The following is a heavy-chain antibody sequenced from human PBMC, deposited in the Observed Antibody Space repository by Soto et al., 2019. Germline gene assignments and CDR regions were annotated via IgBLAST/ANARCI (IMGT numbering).Heavy chain of an antibody. Sequence: QMQLQASGPGLVKPSETLSLTCTVSGGSIRSYFWSWIRQTQGKKLEWLGYVYHNGNTNYTPSLRSRLHLSFDPYNNRLSLNLKSETAASEAVYYCEVPGPAGLWGRGNLVTVAS. J-gene: IGHJ2*01. CDR3: EVPGPAGL. V-gene: IGHV4-59*01. CDR2: VYHNGNT. CDR1: GGSIRSYF.